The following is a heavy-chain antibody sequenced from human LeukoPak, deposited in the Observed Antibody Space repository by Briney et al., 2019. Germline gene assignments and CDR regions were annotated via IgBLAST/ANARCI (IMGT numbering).Heavy chain of an antibody. J-gene: IGHJ4*02. CDR3: ARSLLGDFDY. CDR2: IYYSGST. D-gene: IGHD3-16*01. V-gene: IGHV4-30-4*08. Sequence: SQTLSLTCTVSGGSISSGDSYWSWIRQPPGKGLEWIGYIYYSGSTYYNPSLKSRVTISVDTSKNQFYLKLSSVTAADTAVYYCARSLLGDFDYWSQGTLVTVSS. CDR1: GGSISSGDSY.